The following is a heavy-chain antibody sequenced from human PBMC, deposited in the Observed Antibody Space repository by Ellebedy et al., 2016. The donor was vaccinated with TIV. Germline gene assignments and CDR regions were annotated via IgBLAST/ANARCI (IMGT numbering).Heavy chain of an antibody. CDR1: GYTFTGYY. J-gene: IGHJ4*02. CDR2: SNPNSGGT. V-gene: IGHV1-2*04. D-gene: IGHD1-26*01. CDR3: ARDGGSYSDFDY. Sequence: AASVKVSCKASGYTFTGYYMHWVRQAPGQGLEWMGWSNPNSGGTNYAQKFQGWVTMTRDASISTAYMELSRLRSDDTAVYYCARDGGSYSDFDYWGQGTLVTVSS.